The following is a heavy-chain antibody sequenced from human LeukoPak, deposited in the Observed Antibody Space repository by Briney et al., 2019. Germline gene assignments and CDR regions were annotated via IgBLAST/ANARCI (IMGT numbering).Heavy chain of an antibody. CDR2: ISAYNGNT. J-gene: IGHJ1*01. CDR3: ARDRSYYYDSHGYPEHSQH. CDR1: GYIFTKYG. Sequence: ASVKVSCKASGYIFTKYGISWVRQAPGQGLEWMGWISAYNGNTNYAQKHQGRVTMTTDTSTTAAYMELRSLRSDDTAVYYCARDRSYYYDSHGYPEHSQHWGQGTLVTVSS. D-gene: IGHD3-22*01. V-gene: IGHV1-18*01.